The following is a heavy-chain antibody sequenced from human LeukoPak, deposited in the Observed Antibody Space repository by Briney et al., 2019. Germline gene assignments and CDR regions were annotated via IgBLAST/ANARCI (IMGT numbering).Heavy chain of an antibody. J-gene: IGHJ4*02. V-gene: IGHV1-69*13. Sequence: SVKVSCKASGYTFSSYAISWVRQAAGQGLEWMGGIIPIFGTANYAQKFQGRVTITADESTSTAYMELSSLRSEDTAVYYCARPYYYDSSGYTPNWGQGTLVTVSS. CDR3: ARPYYYDSSGYTPN. D-gene: IGHD3-22*01. CDR1: GYTFSSYA. CDR2: IIPIFGTA.